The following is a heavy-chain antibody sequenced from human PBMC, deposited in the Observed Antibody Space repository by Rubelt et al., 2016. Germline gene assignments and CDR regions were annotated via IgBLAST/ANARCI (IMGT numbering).Heavy chain of an antibody. Sequence: VRQAPGKGLEWVGRIKSKTDGGTTDYAAPVKGRFTISRDDSKNTLYLQMNSLKTEDTAVYYCTTDEGYFGLRDYWGQGTLVTVSS. V-gene: IGHV3-15*07. J-gene: IGHJ4*02. D-gene: IGHD3-10*01. CDR3: TTDEGYFGLRDY. CDR2: IKSKTDGGTT.